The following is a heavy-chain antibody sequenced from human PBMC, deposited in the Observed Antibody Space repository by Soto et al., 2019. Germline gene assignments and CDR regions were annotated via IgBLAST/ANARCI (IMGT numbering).Heavy chain of an antibody. J-gene: IGHJ4*02. V-gene: IGHV3-33*01. Sequence: GGSLTLSCAASGFTFSGFGMHWVRQAPGKGLEWVAIIWYDGSDKYYADSVKGRFTISRDNSKNTLYLQMNSLRAEDTAVYHCAFGNLSYYFDYWGQGTPVTVSS. CDR3: AFGNLSYYFDY. CDR1: GFTFSGFG. CDR2: IWYDGSDK. D-gene: IGHD3-16*01.